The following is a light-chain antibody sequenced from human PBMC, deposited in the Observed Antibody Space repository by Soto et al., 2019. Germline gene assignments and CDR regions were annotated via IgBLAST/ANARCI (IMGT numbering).Light chain of an antibody. CDR1: QGISNY. CDR3: QKYNSAPRT. J-gene: IGKJ1*01. CDR2: AAS. V-gene: IGKV1-27*01. Sequence: DIPMTQSPSSLSASVVIRVTVTCRASQGISNYLAWYQQKPGKVPKLLIYAASTLQSGVPSRFSGSGSGTDFTLTISSLQPEDVATYYCQKYNSAPRTFGQGTKVEIK.